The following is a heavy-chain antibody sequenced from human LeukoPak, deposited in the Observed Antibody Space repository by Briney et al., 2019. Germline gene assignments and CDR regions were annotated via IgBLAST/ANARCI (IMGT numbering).Heavy chain of an antibody. Sequence: ASVKVSCKASGYTFTMYYIHWVRQAPGQGLEWLGMINPNDGATTYTQRFQGRVTMTRDMSTTTVYMDLRSLRSEDTAVYFCAREQGGGLSGSLGGLFASYRTYYYMDVWGRGTTVTVSS. CDR2: INPNDGAT. J-gene: IGHJ6*03. V-gene: IGHV1-46*01. CDR1: GYTFTMYY. CDR3: AREQGGGLSGSLGGLFASYRTYYYMDV. D-gene: IGHD3-16*01.